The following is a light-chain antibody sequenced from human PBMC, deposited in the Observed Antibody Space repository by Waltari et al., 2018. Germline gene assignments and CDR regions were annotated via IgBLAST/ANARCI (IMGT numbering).Light chain of an antibody. Sequence: QSALTQPASVSGSPGQSITISCTGTSSDVGGYNYVSWYQQHPGKAPKRMIYEVSNRPSGVSNRFHGSKPGKSASLTISGLQAEDEADYYCSSYTSRFEVFDGGTKLTVL. V-gene: IGLV2-14*01. CDR3: SSYTSRFEV. CDR2: EVS. CDR1: SSDVGGYNY. J-gene: IGLJ2*01.